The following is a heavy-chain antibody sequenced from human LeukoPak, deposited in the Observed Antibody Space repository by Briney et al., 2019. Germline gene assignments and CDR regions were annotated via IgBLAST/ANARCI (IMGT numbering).Heavy chain of an antibody. CDR1: GFTVINNY. CDR3: ARDTWTTGDYGLDV. J-gene: IGHJ6*02. CDR2: LYIGGST. V-gene: IGHV3-66*01. D-gene: IGHD4-17*01. Sequence: GGSLRLSCAASGFTVINNYMNWVRQAPGKGLEWFASLYIGGSTYYTDSVKDRFTISRDNAKNTLYLQMNSLRAEDTAVYYCARDTWTTGDYGLDVWGQGTTVTVSS.